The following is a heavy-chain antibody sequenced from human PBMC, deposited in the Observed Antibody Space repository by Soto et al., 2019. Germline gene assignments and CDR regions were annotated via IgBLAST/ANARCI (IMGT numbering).Heavy chain of an antibody. CDR3: ARMIRFDFWSGYHKGYFDY. J-gene: IGHJ4*02. V-gene: IGHV1-18*01. CDR2: ISAYNGNT. D-gene: IGHD3-3*01. CDR1: GYTFTSYG. Sequence: ASVKVSCKASGYTFTSYGISWVRQAPGQGLEWMGWISAYNGNTNYAQRLQGRVTMTTDTSTSTAYMDLRSLRSDDTAVYYCARMIRFDFWSGYHKGYFDYWGQGTLVTVSS.